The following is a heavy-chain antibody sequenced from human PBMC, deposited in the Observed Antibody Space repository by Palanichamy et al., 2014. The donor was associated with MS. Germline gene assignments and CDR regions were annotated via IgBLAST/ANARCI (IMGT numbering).Heavy chain of an antibody. CDR2: IHYSGTT. D-gene: IGHD1-26*01. J-gene: IGHJ5*01. CDR3: ARGVGRLGSYFSAPES. V-gene: IGHV4-55*08. Sequence: QVQLQESGPGLVKPSETLSLNCAVSGASMNSGHWWLWVRQAPGEGLEWIGEIHYSGTTIYHPSLKSRVTMSVDESKNEFSLNLTSVTAADTAVYFCARGVGRLGSYFSAPESWGHGTLVSVSS. CDR1: GASMNSGHW.